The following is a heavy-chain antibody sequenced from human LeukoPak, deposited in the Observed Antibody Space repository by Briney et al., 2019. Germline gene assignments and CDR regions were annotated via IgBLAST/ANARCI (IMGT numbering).Heavy chain of an antibody. J-gene: IGHJ3*01. CDR1: GGSISSSSYY. D-gene: IGHD3-22*01. CDR3: AKVVPRNSGSPPHETDTFDF. Sequence: SETLSLTCTVSGGSISSSSYYWGWIRQPPGKGLEWIGSIYYSGSTYYNPSLKSRVTISVDTSKNQFSLKLSSVTAADTAVYYCAKVVPRNSGSPPHETDTFDFWGQGTMVTVSS. CDR2: IYYSGST. V-gene: IGHV4-39*07.